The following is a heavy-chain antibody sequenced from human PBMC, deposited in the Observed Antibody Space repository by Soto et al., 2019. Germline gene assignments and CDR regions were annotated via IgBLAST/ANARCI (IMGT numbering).Heavy chain of an antibody. J-gene: IGHJ3*02. CDR3: AKLGYYDSSGYYSHDAFDI. CDR2: ISYDGSNK. V-gene: IGHV3-30*18. CDR1: GFTFSSYG. Sequence: VQLVESGGGVVQPGRSLRLSCAASGFTFSSYGMHWVRQAPGKGLEWVAVISYDGSNKYYADSVKGRFTISRDNSKNTLYLQMNSLRAEDTAVYYCAKLGYYDSSGYYSHDAFDIWGQGTMVTVSS. D-gene: IGHD3-22*01.